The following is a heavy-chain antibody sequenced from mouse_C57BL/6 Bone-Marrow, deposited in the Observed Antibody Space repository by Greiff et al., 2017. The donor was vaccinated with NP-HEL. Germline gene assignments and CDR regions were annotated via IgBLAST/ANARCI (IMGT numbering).Heavy chain of an antibody. CDR2: IRSKSNNYAT. D-gene: IGHD2-10*01. CDR1: GFSFNTYA. V-gene: IGHV10-1*01. CDR3: VRQAYYGNFHWYFDV. Sequence: EVQGVESGGGLVQPKGSLKLSCAASGFSFNTYAMNWVRQAPGKGLEWVARIRSKSNNYATYYADSVKDRFTISRDDSESMLYLQMNNLKTEDTAMYYCVRQAYYGNFHWYFDVWGTGTTVTVSS. J-gene: IGHJ1*03.